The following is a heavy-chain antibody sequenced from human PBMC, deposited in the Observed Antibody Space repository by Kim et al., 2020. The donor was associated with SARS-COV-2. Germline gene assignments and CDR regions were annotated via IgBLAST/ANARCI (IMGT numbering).Heavy chain of an antibody. V-gene: IGHV1-8*01. CDR2: MNPNSGNT. CDR1: GYTFTSYD. Sequence: ASVKVSCKASGYTFTSYDINWVRQATGQGLEWMGWMNPNSGNTGYAQKFQGRVTMTRNTSISTAYMELSSLRSEDTAVYYCARVGDILTGSHLYGMDVWGQGTTVTVSS. D-gene: IGHD3-9*01. J-gene: IGHJ6*02. CDR3: ARVGDILTGSHLYGMDV.